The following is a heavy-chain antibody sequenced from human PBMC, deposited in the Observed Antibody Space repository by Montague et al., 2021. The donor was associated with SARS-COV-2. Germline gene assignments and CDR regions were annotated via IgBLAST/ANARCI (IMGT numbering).Heavy chain of an antibody. J-gene: IGHJ4*02. CDR1: DGSIRSYY. V-gene: IGHV4-59*08. CDR3: TRLPRGSGTWGYFDY. Sequence: SETLSLTCTVSDGSIRSYYWNWMRQTPGKGLEWIGYMHDSGTANYNPSLRSRVTLMVDASRNQFSLALSSVTAADTAMYYCTRLPRGSGTWGYFDYWAQGTLVTVSS. CDR2: MHDSGTA. D-gene: IGHD3-10*01.